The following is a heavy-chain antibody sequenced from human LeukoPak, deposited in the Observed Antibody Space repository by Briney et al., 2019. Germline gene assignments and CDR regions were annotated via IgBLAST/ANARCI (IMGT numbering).Heavy chain of an antibody. CDR2: IIPIFGTA. Sequence: ASVKVSCKASGGTFSSYAISWVRQAPGQGLEWMGGIIPIFGTANYAQKFQGRVTITAYESTSTAYMELSSLRSEDTAVYYCARDYYGSGSYYKPFDYWGQGTLVTVSS. J-gene: IGHJ4*02. D-gene: IGHD3-10*01. V-gene: IGHV1-69*13. CDR3: ARDYYGSGSYYKPFDY. CDR1: GGTFSSYA.